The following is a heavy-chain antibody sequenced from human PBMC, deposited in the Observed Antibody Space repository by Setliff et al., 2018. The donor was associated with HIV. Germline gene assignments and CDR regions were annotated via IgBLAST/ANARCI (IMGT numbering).Heavy chain of an antibody. D-gene: IGHD3-16*01. J-gene: IGHJ6*03. CDR3: ARLGGGYYYYYMDV. CDR2: ISNSGSTI. CDR1: GFTFSDHY. Sequence: PGGSLRLSCAASGFTFSDHYMSWIRQAPGKGLEWVSYISNSGSTIHYADSVKGRFTISRDNAKNSLYLQMNSLRAEDTAVYYCARLGGGYYYYYMDVWGKGTTVTV. V-gene: IGHV3-11*01.